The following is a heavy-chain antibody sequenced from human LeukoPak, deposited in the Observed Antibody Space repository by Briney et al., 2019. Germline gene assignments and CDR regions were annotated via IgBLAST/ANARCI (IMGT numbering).Heavy chain of an antibody. V-gene: IGHV3-7*01. CDR3: ARSLGCSSSSCYMDY. D-gene: IGHD2-2*02. CDR2: IRQDESEK. J-gene: IGHJ4*02. CDR1: GFTFTTYW. Sequence: GGSLRLSCAASGFTFTTYWMSWVRQAPGKGLGWVANIRQDESEKYYVDSVKGRFTISRDNTKKSLYLQMNSLRAEDTAVYYCARSLGCSSSSCYMDYWGQGTLVTVSS.